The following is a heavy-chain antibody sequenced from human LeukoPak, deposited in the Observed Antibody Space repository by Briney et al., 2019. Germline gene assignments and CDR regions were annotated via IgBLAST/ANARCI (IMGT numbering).Heavy chain of an antibody. J-gene: IGHJ4*02. CDR1: GITFSCYA. V-gene: IGHV3-23*01. Sequence: PGGSLRLSCAASGITFSCYAMSWVRQAPGKGLEWVSAISGSGGSTYYADSVKGRFTISRDNSKNTLYLQMNSLRAEDTAVYYCARGGRTLIDYGDYVWGQGTLVTVSS. D-gene: IGHD4-17*01. CDR2: ISGSGGST. CDR3: ARGGRTLIDYGDYV.